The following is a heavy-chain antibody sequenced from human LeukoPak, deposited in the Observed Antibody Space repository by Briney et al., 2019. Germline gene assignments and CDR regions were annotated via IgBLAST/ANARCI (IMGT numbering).Heavy chain of an antibody. CDR3: ARSGLYYDILTGYYIPDYYDSSGYFDY. CDR1: GGSFSGYY. CDR2: IYYGGST. J-gene: IGHJ4*02. V-gene: IGHV4-34*01. Sequence: PSETLSLTCAVYGGSFSGYYWSWIRQPPGKGLEWIGSIYYGGSTYYNPSLKSRVTISVDTSKNQFSLKLSSVTAADTAVYYCARSGLYYDILTGYYIPDYYDSSGYFDYWGQGTLVTVSS. D-gene: IGHD3-9*01.